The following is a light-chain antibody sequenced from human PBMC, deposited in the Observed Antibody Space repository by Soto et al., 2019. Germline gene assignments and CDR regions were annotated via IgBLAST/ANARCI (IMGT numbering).Light chain of an antibody. V-gene: IGKV1-39*01. J-gene: IGKJ5*01. CDR3: QQSSSTLIT. CDR2: AAS. Sequence: DIQMTQSPSTLSASVGDRVTITCRASQSISSYLNWYQQKPGIAPKLLIYAASSLESEVPSRFSGSGSGTDFTLTISSLQPEDFATYYCQQSSSTLITFGQGTRLEI. CDR1: QSISSY.